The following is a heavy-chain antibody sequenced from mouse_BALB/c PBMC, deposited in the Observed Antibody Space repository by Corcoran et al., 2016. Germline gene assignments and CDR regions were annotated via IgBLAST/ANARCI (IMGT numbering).Heavy chain of an antibody. CDR1: GYTFTSYV. D-gene: IGHD2-2*01. CDR3: ARYYGYDWVAY. J-gene: IGHJ3*01. Sequence: EVQLQQSGPELVKPGASVKMSCKASGYTFTSYVMHWVKQKPGQGLEWIGYINPYNDGTKYNEKFKGKATLTSDKSSSTAYMELSSLTSEDSAVYYCARYYGYDWVAYWGQGTLVTVSA. V-gene: IGHV1S136*01. CDR2: INPYNDGT.